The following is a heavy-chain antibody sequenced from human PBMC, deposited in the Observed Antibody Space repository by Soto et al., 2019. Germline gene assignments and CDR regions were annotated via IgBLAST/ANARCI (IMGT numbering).Heavy chain of an antibody. J-gene: IGHJ3*02. D-gene: IGHD1-7*01. CDR1: GGTFSSYA. Sequence: QVQLVQSGAEVKKPGSSVKVSCKASGGTFSSYAISWVRQAPGQGLEWMGGIIPIFGAANYAQKFQGRVTITAAEATSTAYMELSSLRSEDTAVYYCARDPYVSNWDWAFDIWGQGTMVTVSS. V-gene: IGHV1-69*12. CDR2: IIPIFGAA. CDR3: ARDPYVSNWDWAFDI.